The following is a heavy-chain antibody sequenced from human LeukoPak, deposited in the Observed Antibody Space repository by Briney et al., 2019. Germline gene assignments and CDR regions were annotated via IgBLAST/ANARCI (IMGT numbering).Heavy chain of an antibody. CDR1: GGSISSGGYS. J-gene: IGHJ5*02. Sequence: PSETLSLTCAVSGGSISSGGYSWSWIRQPPGKGLEWIGYIYHSGSTYYNPSLKSRVTISVDRSKNQFSLKLSSVTAADTAVYYCARYGDYVGFDPWGQGTLVTVSS. V-gene: IGHV4-30-2*01. CDR2: IYHSGST. D-gene: IGHD4-17*01. CDR3: ARYGDYVGFDP.